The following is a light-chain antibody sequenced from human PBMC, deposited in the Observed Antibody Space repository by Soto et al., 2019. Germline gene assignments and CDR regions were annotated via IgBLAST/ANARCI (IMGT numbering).Light chain of an antibody. CDR1: SSDVGGYNY. Sequence: QSALTQPPSASGSPGQSVTISCTGTSSDVGGYNYVSWYQQHPGKAPKLVIFEVNKRPSGVPDRFSGSKSGSTASLTVSGLQTEDEADYYCNSYAGSNSFVFGTGTKVTVL. V-gene: IGLV2-8*01. CDR2: EVN. J-gene: IGLJ1*01. CDR3: NSYAGSNSFV.